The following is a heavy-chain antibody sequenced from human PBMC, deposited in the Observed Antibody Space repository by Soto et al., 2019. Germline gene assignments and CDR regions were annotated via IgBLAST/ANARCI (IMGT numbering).Heavy chain of an antibody. CDR2: ISYDGSNK. CDR3: AKDGGFITMIVVVPYYYAIDV. CDR1: GFTFSSYG. J-gene: IGHJ6*02. V-gene: IGHV3-30*18. D-gene: IGHD3-22*01. Sequence: QVQLVESGGGVVQPGRSLRLSCAASGFTFSSYGMHWVRQAPGKGLEWVAVISYDGSNKYYADSVKGRFTISRDNSKNTLYLQMTSLRAEDTAVYYCAKDGGFITMIVVVPYYYAIDVWGQGTTVTVSS.